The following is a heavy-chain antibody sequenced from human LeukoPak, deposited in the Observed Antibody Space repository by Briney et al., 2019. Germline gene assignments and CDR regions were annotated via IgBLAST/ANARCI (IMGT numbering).Heavy chain of an antibody. V-gene: IGHV5-51*01. CDR3: ARRGYYDSSGYYYDWYFDL. CDR1: GYSFTSYW. Sequence: GESLKISCKGSGYSFTSYWIGWVRQMPGKGLEWMGIIYPGVSDTRYSPSFQGQVTISADKSISTAYLQWSSLKASDTAMYYCARRGYYDSSGYYYDWYFDLWGRGTLVTVSS. D-gene: IGHD3-22*01. CDR2: IYPGVSDT. J-gene: IGHJ2*01.